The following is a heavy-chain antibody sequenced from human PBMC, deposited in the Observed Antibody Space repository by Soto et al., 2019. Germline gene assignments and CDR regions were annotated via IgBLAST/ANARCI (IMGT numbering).Heavy chain of an antibody. V-gene: IGHV4-59*01. J-gene: IGHJ5*02. D-gene: IGHD6-6*01. CDR2: MYYSGST. CDR3: ARGGSSGWFDP. CDR1: GGSISSYY. Sequence: KPSETVALTCTVSGGSISSYYWSWIRQPPGKGLEWIGYMYYSGSTNYNPSLKSRVTISVDTSKNQFSLKLSPVTAADTAVYYCARGGSSGWFDPWGQGTLVTVSS.